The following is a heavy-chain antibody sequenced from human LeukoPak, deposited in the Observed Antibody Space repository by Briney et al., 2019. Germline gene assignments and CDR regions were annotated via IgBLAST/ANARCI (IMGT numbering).Heavy chain of an antibody. V-gene: IGHV4-61*02. CDR1: GGSISSSSYY. Sequence: SQTLSLTCTVSGGSISSSSYYWSWIRQPAGKGLEWIGRIYTSGSTNYNPSLKSRVTMSVDTSKNQFSLKLSSVTAADTAVYYCARDKRSYRYYYMDVWGKGTTVTVSS. D-gene: IGHD4-11*01. CDR2: IYTSGST. J-gene: IGHJ6*03. CDR3: ARDKRSYRYYYMDV.